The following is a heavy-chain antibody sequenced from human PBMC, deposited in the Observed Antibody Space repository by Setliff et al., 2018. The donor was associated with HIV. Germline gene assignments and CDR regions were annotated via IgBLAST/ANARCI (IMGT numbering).Heavy chain of an antibody. D-gene: IGHD6-13*01. CDR2: INQDASKK. CDR1: GFTFSNSW. CDR3: ATILVNQQPYRYFDY. V-gene: IGHV3-7*03. Sequence: CAASGFTFSNSWMSWVRQAPGKGLEWVANINQDASKKYYVDSVKGRFTISRDNAKNSLSLQMNSLRVEDTAVYFCATILVNQQPYRYFDYWGQGTLVTVSS. J-gene: IGHJ4*02.